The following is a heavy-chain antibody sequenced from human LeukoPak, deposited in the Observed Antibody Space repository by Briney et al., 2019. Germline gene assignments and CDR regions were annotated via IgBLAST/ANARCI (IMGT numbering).Heavy chain of an antibody. CDR3: ARDAYDSRVDY. V-gene: IGHV3-48*03. D-gene: IGHD3-22*01. J-gene: IGHJ4*02. CDR1: GFTFSSYE. CDR2: ISSSGSTI. Sequence: PGGSLRLSCAASGFTFSSYEMNRVRQAPGKGLEWVSYISSSGSTIYYADSVKGRFTISRDNAKNSLYLQMNSLRAEDTAVYYCARDAYDSRVDYWGQGTLVTVSS.